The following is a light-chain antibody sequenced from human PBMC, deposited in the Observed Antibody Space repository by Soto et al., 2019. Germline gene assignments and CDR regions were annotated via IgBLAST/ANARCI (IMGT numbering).Light chain of an antibody. Sequence: DIQMTQSPSSLSASVGDRVTITCRASQTISSNLNWYQQKPGKAPKLLIYAASNLQSGVPSRFSGSGFGTDFTLNISSLQPEDFATYYCQQGYNSPITFGYGTRLEIK. CDR3: QQGYNSPIT. V-gene: IGKV1-39*01. CDR2: AAS. J-gene: IGKJ5*01. CDR1: QTISSN.